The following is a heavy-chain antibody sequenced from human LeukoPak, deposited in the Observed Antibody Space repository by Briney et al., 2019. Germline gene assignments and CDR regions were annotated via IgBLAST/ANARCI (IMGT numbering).Heavy chain of an antibody. V-gene: IGHV4-59*11. CDR1: GGSIRSHY. J-gene: IGHJ6*03. Sequence: SETLSLTCSVSGGSIRSHYWNWIRQPPGKGLEWLGHIYYTGSTYYNPSLKSRVTISVDTSKNQFSLRLSSVTAADTAVYYCAREDRRLVYYYYYMDVWGKGTTVTVSS. D-gene: IGHD6-6*01. CDR3: AREDRRLVYYYYYMDV. CDR2: IYYTGST.